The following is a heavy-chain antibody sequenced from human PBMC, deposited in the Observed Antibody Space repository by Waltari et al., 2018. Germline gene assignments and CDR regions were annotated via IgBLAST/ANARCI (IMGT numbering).Heavy chain of an antibody. CDR2: ISGSGGST. V-gene: IGHV3-23*04. CDR1: GFTLSSYA. CDR3: AKEGVGATTLLAIFDY. D-gene: IGHD1-26*01. J-gene: IGHJ4*02. Sequence: EVQLVEYGGGLVQPGGYLRLYCAASGFTLSSYAMHWARQAPGKGLELVSAISGSGGSTYYADAVKGRFTISRDNSKKTLYLQMNGLRAEDTAVYYCAKEGVGATTLLAIFDYWGQGTLVPVSS.